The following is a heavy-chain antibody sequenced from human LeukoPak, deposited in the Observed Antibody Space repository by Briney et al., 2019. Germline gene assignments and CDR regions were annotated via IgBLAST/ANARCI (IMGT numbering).Heavy chain of an antibody. CDR3: ARGEVRFLEWPGLYYYYGMDV. J-gene: IGHJ6*02. V-gene: IGHV1-46*01. D-gene: IGHD3-3*01. CDR2: INPSGGST. Sequence: GASVKVSCKASGYIFTSYYMHWVRQAPGQGLEWMGIINPSGGSTSYAQKFPGRVTMTRDAFTSTVYMELSSLRSEDTAVYYCARGEVRFLEWPGLYYYYGMDVWGQGTTVTVSS. CDR1: GYIFTSYY.